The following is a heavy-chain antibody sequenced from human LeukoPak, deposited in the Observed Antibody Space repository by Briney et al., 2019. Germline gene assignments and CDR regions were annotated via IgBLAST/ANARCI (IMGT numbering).Heavy chain of an antibody. CDR2: IYYSGST. CDR3: ARQHTGLQGTGGFDY. CDR1: GGSISSSSYY. D-gene: IGHD4-4*01. J-gene: IGHJ4*02. Sequence: SETLSLTCTVSGGSISSSSYYWGGLRQPPGTGLEWIGSIYYSGSTYYNPSLKSRVTISVDTSKNQFSLKLSSVTAADTAVYYCARQHTGLQGTGGFDYWGQGTLVTVSS. V-gene: IGHV4-39*01.